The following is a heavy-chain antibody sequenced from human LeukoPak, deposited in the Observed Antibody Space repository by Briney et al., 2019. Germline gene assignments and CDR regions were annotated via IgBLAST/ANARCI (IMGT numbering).Heavy chain of an antibody. J-gene: IGHJ4*02. D-gene: IGHD1/OR15-1a*01. V-gene: IGHV1-46*01. CDR1: GYTFTSYY. Sequence: GASVKVSCKASGYTFTSYYVHWVRQAPGQGPEYMGIINPSAGNTNYAQKFQGRITMTRDTSTSTVYVELSSLLSEDTAVYYCARERPNIYYFDYWGQGTLVTVSS. CDR2: INPSAGNT. CDR3: ARERPNIYYFDY.